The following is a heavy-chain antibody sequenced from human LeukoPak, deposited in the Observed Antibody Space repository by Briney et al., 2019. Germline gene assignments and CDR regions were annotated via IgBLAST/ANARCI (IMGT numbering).Heavy chain of an antibody. Sequence: GGSLRLSCAASGFTFSSHTMNWVRQAPGKGLEWVSGISWNSGTIGYADSVKGRFTISRDNAKNFVFLQMNSLRAEDTALYYCAKDIRATSIAAPDFWGQGTLVTVSS. CDR3: AKDIRATSIAAPDF. CDR2: ISWNSGTI. V-gene: IGHV3-9*01. J-gene: IGHJ4*02. D-gene: IGHD6-6*01. CDR1: GFTFSSHT.